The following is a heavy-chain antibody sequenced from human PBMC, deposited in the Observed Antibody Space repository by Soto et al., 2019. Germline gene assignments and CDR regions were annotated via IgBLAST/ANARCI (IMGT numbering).Heavy chain of an antibody. D-gene: IGHD2-2*01. V-gene: IGHV4-59*01. Sequence: KTSETLSLTCTVSGGSISSYCWSWIRRPPGKGLEWIGYIYYIGSTNYNPSLKSRVTISVDTSKNQFSLKLSSVTAADTAVYYCARGLRRQLLNWFDPWGQGTLVTVSS. CDR1: GGSISSYC. J-gene: IGHJ5*02. CDR3: ARGLRRQLLNWFDP. CDR2: IYYIGST.